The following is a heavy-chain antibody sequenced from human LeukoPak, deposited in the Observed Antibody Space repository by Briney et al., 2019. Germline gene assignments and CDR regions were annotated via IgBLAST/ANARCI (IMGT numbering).Heavy chain of an antibody. J-gene: IGHJ4*02. CDR2: INHRGSN. CDR3: ARRKVGAPPPPLRAAPNFDY. V-gene: IGHV4-34*01. CDR1: GGSFSGDY. Sequence: PSETLSLTCAVYGGSFSGDYWSWIRQAPGKGLEWIGEINHRGSNNYNPSLKSRVTISVDTSKNQFSLKLSSVTAADTAVYYCARRKVGAPPPPLRAAPNFDYWGQGTLVTVSS. D-gene: IGHD1-26*01.